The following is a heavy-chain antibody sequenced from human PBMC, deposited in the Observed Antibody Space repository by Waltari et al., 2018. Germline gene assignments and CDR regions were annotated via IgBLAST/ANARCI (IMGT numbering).Heavy chain of an antibody. CDR3: ARDPGLGRPGHFDY. Sequence: QVQLVQSGAEVKKPGASVKVSCKASGYTFTSYAMHWVRQAPGQRLEWMGWISPGNGNTQDYQKFQGRGTITRDTSASPAYMELSSRRSEDTAVYYCARDPGLGRPGHFDYWGQGTLVTVSS. J-gene: IGHJ4*02. CDR1: GYTFTSYA. V-gene: IGHV1-3*01. D-gene: IGHD6-19*01. CDR2: ISPGNGNT.